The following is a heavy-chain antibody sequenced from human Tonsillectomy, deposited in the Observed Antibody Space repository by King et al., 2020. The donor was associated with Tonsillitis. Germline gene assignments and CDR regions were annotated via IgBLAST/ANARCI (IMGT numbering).Heavy chain of an antibody. CDR2: IYYSGNT. Sequence: QLQESGPGLVKPSETLSLTCTVSGGSVSSGSYYWSWIRQPPGKGLEWIGYIYYSGNTNYNPSLKSRVTMSVDTSKNQFSLKLSSVTAADTAVYYCARVYPAADYYYGMDVWGQGTTVTVSS. V-gene: IGHV4-61*01. CDR1: GGSVSSGSYY. CDR3: ARVYPAADYYYGMDV. J-gene: IGHJ6*02. D-gene: IGHD2-2*01.